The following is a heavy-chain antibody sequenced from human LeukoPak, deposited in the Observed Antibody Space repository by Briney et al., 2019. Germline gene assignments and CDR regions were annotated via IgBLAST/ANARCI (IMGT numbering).Heavy chain of an antibody. CDR3: ARDGGIAVTGSIDS. Sequence: GGSLRLSCAVSGFNFNIYDMNWVRQAPGKGLEWISYISGGSSRIYYADSVKGRFTISRDNAKNSLFLQMNNLRAEDTAFYYCARDGGIAVTGSIDSWGQGTLVTVSS. J-gene: IGHJ4*02. CDR2: ISGGSSRI. CDR1: GFNFNIYD. V-gene: IGHV3-48*01. D-gene: IGHD6-19*01.